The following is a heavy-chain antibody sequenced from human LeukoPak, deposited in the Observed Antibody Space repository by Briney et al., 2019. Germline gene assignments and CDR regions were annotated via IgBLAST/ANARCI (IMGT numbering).Heavy chain of an antibody. J-gene: IGHJ5*02. CDR2: IYYSGST. CDR3: ARGPYCSSTSCPGDWFDP. Sequence: SETLSLTCTVSGGSISSYYWSWIRQPPGKGLEWIGYIYYSGSTNYNPSLKSRVTISVDTSKNQFSLKLSSVTAAGTAVYYCARGPYCSSTSCPGDWFDPWGQGTQVTVSS. V-gene: IGHV4-59*01. CDR1: GGSISSYY. D-gene: IGHD2-2*01.